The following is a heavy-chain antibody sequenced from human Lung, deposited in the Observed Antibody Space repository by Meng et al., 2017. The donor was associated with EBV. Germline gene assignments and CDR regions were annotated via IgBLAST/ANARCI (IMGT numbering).Heavy chain of an antibody. CDR3: AADPLLDDYGNSFDY. Sequence: QVQRQESGPRMMKPSETLSLTYTVSGGSINSYYWHWIRQPAGKGLEWIGRFHTSGGTKYNPSLKSRVTMSVDMSKSQLSLNLNSVTAADTVVYYCAADPLLDDYGNSFDYWGQGTLVTVSS. V-gene: IGHV4-4*07. CDR2: FHTSGGT. CDR1: GGSINSYY. J-gene: IGHJ4*02. D-gene: IGHD4-11*01.